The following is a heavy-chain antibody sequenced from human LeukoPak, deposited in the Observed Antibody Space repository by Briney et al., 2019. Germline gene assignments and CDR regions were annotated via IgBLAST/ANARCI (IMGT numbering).Heavy chain of an antibody. D-gene: IGHD1-7*01. Sequence: SETLSLTCTVSGGSITTNRWSWVRLTPGRGLEWIGYIHHSGGTDYNPSLKSQLTISVDTSKSQFSLRLTSVTAADTAVYYCAPDWRFCRDEGCLGTWGQGTLVTVSS. CDR1: GGSITTNR. V-gene: IGHV4-59*01. J-gene: IGHJ4*02. CDR2: IHHSGGT. CDR3: APDWRFCRDEGCLGT.